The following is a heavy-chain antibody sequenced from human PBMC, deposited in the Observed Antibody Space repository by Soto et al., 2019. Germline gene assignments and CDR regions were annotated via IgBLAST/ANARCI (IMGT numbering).Heavy chain of an antibody. CDR3: ARDFGYYDSSGYYLFGY. V-gene: IGHV4-59*01. CDR2: IYYSGST. J-gene: IGHJ4*02. CDR1: GGSISSYY. Sequence: LSLTCTVSGGSISSYYWSWIRQPPGKGLEWLGYIYYSGSTNYNPSLKSRVTISVDTSKNQFSLKLSSVTAADTAVYYCARDFGYYDSSGYYLFGYWGQGTLVTVSS. D-gene: IGHD3-22*01.